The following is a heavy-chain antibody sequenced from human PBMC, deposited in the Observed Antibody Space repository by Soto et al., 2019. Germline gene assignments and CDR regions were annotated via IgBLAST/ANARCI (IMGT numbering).Heavy chain of an antibody. CDR1: GFTFSSYS. J-gene: IGHJ4*02. CDR3: ARALGYCSGGSCYLSPFDY. D-gene: IGHD2-15*01. V-gene: IGHV3-48*01. CDR2: ISSSSSTI. Sequence: PGGSLRLSCAASGFTFSSYSMNWDRQAPGKGLEWVSYISSSSSTIYYADSVKGRFTISRDNAKNSLYLQMNSLRAEDTAVYYCARALGYCSGGSCYLSPFDYWGQGTLVTVSS.